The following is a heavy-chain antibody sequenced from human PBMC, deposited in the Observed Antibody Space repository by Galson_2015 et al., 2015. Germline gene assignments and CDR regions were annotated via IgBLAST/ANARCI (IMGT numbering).Heavy chain of an antibody. D-gene: IGHD2-2*01. CDR1: GFTFSSYE. V-gene: IGHV3-48*03. CDR3: ARDAVVVPAADSNAFDI. Sequence: SLRLSCAASGFTFSSYEMNWVRQAPGKGLEWVSYISRSGSTIYYADSVKGRFTISRDNAKNSLYLQMNSLRAEDTAVYYCARDAVVVPAADSNAFDIWGQGTMVTVSS. J-gene: IGHJ3*02. CDR2: ISRSGSTI.